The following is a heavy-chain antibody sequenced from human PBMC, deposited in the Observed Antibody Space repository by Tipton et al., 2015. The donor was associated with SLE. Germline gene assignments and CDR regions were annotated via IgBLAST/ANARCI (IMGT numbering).Heavy chain of an antibody. Sequence: TLSLTCAVYGGSFSGYYWSWIRQPPGKGLEWIGEINHSGSTNYNPSLKSRVTISVDTSKNQFSLQLNSVTPEDTAVYYCARGPDSSGWLVDYWGQGTLVTVSS. CDR1: GGSFSGYY. D-gene: IGHD6-19*01. V-gene: IGHV4-34*01. CDR2: INHSGST. CDR3: ARGPDSSGWLVDY. J-gene: IGHJ4*02.